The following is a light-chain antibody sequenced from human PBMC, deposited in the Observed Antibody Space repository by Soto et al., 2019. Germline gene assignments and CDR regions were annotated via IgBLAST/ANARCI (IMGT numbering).Light chain of an antibody. CDR1: SSDVGNYDY. Sequence: QSALTQPASVSGSPGQSITISCTGTSSDVGNYDYVSWYQQHPGKVPKLMIYDVSNRPSGVSNRFSGSKSGNTASLTISGLQAEDEADYYCISFTPRATYVFGTGTKSPS. CDR3: ISFTPRATYV. CDR2: DVS. J-gene: IGLJ1*01. V-gene: IGLV2-14*01.